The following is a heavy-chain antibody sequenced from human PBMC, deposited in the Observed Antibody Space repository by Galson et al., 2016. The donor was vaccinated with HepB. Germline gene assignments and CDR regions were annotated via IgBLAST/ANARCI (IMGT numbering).Heavy chain of an antibody. CDR1: GLTFSGYW. Sequence: SLRLSCAGYGLTFSGYWMSWVRQAPGKGLEWVANIKPDGSEKNYVDSMKGRFTISRDNAKNSLYLQMNSLRAEDTAVYYCARDTNLGGQGTLVTVSS. CDR2: IKPDGSEK. CDR3: ARDTNL. D-gene: IGHD2-2*01. J-gene: IGHJ4*02. V-gene: IGHV3-7*03.